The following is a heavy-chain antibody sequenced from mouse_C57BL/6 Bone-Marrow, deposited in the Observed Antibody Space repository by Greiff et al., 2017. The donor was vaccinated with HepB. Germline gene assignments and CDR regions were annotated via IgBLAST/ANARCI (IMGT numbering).Heavy chain of an antibody. J-gene: IGHJ1*03. Sequence: EVKLVESGPELVKPGASVKISCKASGYSFTGYYMHWVKQSSEKSLEWIGEINHSTGGTSYNQKFKGKATLTVDKSSSTAYMQLESLTSEDSAVYYCADGFYWYFDVWGTGTTVTVSS. D-gene: IGHD2-3*01. CDR1: GYSFTGYY. CDR2: INHSTGGT. V-gene: IGHV1-43*01. CDR3: ADGFYWYFDV.